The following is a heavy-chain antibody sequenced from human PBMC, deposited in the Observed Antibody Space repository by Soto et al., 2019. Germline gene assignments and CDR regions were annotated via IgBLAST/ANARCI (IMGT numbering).Heavy chain of an antibody. CDR2: IYYSGST. CDR3: ARETPTTVTTNWFDP. CDR1: GGSISSGDYY. Sequence: SETLSLTCTVSGGSISSGDYYWSWIRQPPGKGLEWIGYIYYSGSTYYNPSLESRVTISVDTSKNQFSLKLSSVTAADTAVYYCARETPTTVTTNWFDPWGQGTMVTVYS. J-gene: IGHJ5*02. D-gene: IGHD4-17*01. V-gene: IGHV4-30-4*01.